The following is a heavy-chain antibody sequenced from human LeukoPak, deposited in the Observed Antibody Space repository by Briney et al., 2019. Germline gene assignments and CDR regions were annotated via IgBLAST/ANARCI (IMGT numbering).Heavy chain of an antibody. J-gene: IGHJ6*03. D-gene: IGHD6-19*01. CDR2: IYHSGST. V-gene: IGHV4-30-2*01. Sequence: SQTLSLTCTVSGGSISSGGYYWRWLRQPPGKGLEWIGYIYHSGSTYYNPSLKSRVTISVDRSKNQFYLNLTSVTAADTAVYYCVRHLPCFGCYYYYMDVWGRGTTVTVSS. CDR1: GGSISSGGYY. CDR3: VRHLPCFGCYYYYMDV.